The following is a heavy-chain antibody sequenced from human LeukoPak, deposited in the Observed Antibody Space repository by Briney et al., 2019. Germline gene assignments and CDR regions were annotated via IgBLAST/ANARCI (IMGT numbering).Heavy chain of an antibody. CDR3: AKSKRYCSSTSCPRGYYYYMDV. Sequence: GGSLRLSCAASGFTFSSYAMSWVRQAPGKGLEWVSAISGSGGSTYYADSVKGRFTISRDNSKNTLYLQMNSLRAEDTAVYYCAKSKRYCSSTSCPRGYYYYMDVWGKGTTVTVSS. V-gene: IGHV3-23*01. CDR2: ISGSGGST. CDR1: GFTFSSYA. J-gene: IGHJ6*03. D-gene: IGHD2-2*01.